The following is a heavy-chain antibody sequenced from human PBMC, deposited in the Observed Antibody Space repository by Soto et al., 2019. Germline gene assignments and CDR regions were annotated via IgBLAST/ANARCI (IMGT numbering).Heavy chain of an antibody. D-gene: IGHD3-10*01. V-gene: IGHV4-34*01. Sequence: SETLSLTCDVYGGSFSGYIWTWIRQTPGKGLQWIGQINHSGSANYNPSLKSRVTISVHTSNSQFSLELSSVTVADTAIYYCARDRPIRDSGSPSFDPWGQGIQVTVSS. J-gene: IGHJ5*02. CDR1: GGSFSGYI. CDR2: INHSGSA. CDR3: ARDRPIRDSGSPSFDP.